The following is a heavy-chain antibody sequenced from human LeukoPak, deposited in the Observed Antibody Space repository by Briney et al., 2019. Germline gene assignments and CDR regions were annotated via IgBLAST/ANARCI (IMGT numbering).Heavy chain of an antibody. V-gene: IGHV3-7*01. CDR1: GFTFSSYW. D-gene: IGHD1-26*01. Sequence: PGGCRRLSWLADGFTFSSYWMSCVRQAEGELREWVANRKQDGSEKYYVDSVKGRFTISRNNAKNSLYLQMNSLRAEDTAVYYCAREVGATGLVNYWGQGTLVTVFS. CDR2: RKQDGSEK. J-gene: IGHJ4*02. CDR3: AREVGATGLVNY.